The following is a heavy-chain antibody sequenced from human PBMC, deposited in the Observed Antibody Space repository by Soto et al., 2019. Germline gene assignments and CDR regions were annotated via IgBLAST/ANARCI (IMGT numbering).Heavy chain of an antibody. V-gene: IGHV3-23*01. J-gene: IGHJ4*02. CDR2: ISSSSGST. D-gene: IGHD5-12*01. Sequence: EVQLLESGGGLVQPGGSLRLSCAASGFTFSNYAMNWVRQAPGKGLEWVSTISSSSGSTYYADSVKGRFTISRDNSKNFLHLQMNSLRGDDTAVYYCAKVGSERYRGQHSDYWGQGTLVTISS. CDR3: AKVGSERYRGQHSDY. CDR1: GFTFSNYA.